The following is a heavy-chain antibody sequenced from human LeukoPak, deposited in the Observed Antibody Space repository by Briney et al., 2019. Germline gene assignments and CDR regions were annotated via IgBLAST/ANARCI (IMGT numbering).Heavy chain of an antibody. D-gene: IGHD6-13*01. CDR2: ISSSSSTI. V-gene: IGHV3-48*04. Sequence: GGSLRLSCAASGFTFSSYSMNWVRQAPGKGLEWVSYISSSSSTIYYADSVKGRFTMSRDNANNSLYLEMNRLSAEDTAVYYCAREHPPGVAAGQIDYWGQGTLVTVSS. CDR3: AREHPPGVAAGQIDY. J-gene: IGHJ4*02. CDR1: GFTFSSYS.